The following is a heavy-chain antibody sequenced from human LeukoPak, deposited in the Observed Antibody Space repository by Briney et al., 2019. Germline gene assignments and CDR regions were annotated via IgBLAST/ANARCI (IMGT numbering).Heavy chain of an antibody. J-gene: IGHJ4*02. Sequence: GGSLRLSCAASGFTFSSYAMSWVRQAPGKGLGWVSAISGSGGSTYYADSVKGRFTISRDNSKNTLYLQMNSLRAEDTAVYYCAKDRHYYDSSGDNWGQGTLVTVSS. V-gene: IGHV3-23*01. CDR1: GFTFSSYA. CDR2: ISGSGGST. CDR3: AKDRHYYDSSGDN. D-gene: IGHD3-22*01.